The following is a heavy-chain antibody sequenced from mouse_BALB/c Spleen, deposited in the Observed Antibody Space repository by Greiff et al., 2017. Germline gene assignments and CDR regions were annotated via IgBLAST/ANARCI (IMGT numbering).Heavy chain of an antibody. J-gene: IGHJ4*01. V-gene: IGHV1-67*01. CDR2: ISTYYGNT. CDR1: SYTFTDYA. Sequence: QVQLKQSGPELVRPGVSVKISCKGSSYTFTDYAMHWVKQSHAKSLEWIGVISTYYGNTNYNQKFKGKATMTVDKSSSTAYMELARLTSEDSAVYYCARWGSSPYYAMDYWGQGTSVTVSS. D-gene: IGHD1-1*01. CDR3: ARWGSSPYYAMDY.